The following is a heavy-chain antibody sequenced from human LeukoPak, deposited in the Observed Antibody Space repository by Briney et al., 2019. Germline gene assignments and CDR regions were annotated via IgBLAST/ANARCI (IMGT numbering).Heavy chain of an antibody. CDR1: GGSISSTNW. D-gene: IGHD3-9*01. Sequence: SGTLSLTCAVSGGSISSTNWWSWVRQPPGKGLEWIGEIYHSGSTNYNPSLKSRVTISVDMSKNQFSLKLNSVTAADTAMYYCWRNLKRLAFDYWGQGTLVTVSS. CDR2: IYHSGST. V-gene: IGHV4-4*02. J-gene: IGHJ4*02. CDR3: WRNLKRLAFDY.